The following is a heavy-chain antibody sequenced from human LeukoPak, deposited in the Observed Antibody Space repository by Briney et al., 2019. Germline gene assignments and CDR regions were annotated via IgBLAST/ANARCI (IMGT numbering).Heavy chain of an antibody. D-gene: IGHD1-26*01. V-gene: IGHV3-21*01. CDR3: ARGIVGATPTIDY. CDR2: ISSSSSYI. J-gene: IGHJ4*02. CDR1: GFTFSSYS. Sequence: GGSLRLSCAASGFTFSSYSMNWVRQAPGKGLEWVSSISSSSSYIYYADSVKGRFTISRDNAKNSLYLQMNSLRAEDTAVYYCARGIVGATPTIDYWGQGILVTVSS.